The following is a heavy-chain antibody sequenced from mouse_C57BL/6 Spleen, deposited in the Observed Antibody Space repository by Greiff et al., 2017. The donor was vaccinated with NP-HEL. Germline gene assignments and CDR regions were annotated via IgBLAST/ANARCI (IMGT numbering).Heavy chain of an antibody. D-gene: IGHD2-2*01. V-gene: IGHV3-6*01. J-gene: IGHJ4*01. Sequence: ESGPGLVKPSQSLSLTCSVTGYSITSGYYWNWIRQFPGNKLEWMGYISYDGSNNYNPSLKNRISITRDTSKNQFFLKLNSVTTEDTATYYCARGDYCGYDKAMDYWGQGTSVTVSS. CDR1: GYSITSGYY. CDR2: ISYDGSN. CDR3: ARGDYCGYDKAMDY.